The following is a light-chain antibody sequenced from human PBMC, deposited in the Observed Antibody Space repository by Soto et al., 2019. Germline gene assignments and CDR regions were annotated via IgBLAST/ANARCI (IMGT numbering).Light chain of an antibody. CDR2: SAS. CDR3: QQSYSAPWT. V-gene: IGKV1-39*01. J-gene: IGKJ1*01. Sequence: DIQMTQSPSSLSASVGDRVTITCRASQSISSYLNWYQEKPGRAPKVMIYSASSLQSGVPSSFSGSGSGTDFTLTISSLQPEDFATYYCQQSYSAPWTFGQGTNVEIK. CDR1: QSISSY.